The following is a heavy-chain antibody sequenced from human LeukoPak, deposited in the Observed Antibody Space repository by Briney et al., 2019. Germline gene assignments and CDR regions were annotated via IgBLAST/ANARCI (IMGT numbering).Heavy chain of an antibody. CDR3: ARNRLRIAAAEALGGY. CDR1: GFTFDDYG. V-gene: IGHV3-20*04. CDR2: INWNGGST. J-gene: IGHJ4*02. D-gene: IGHD6-13*01. Sequence: GGSLRLSCAASGFTFDDYGMSWVRQAPGKGLEWVSGINWNGGSTGYADSVKGRFTISRDNSKNTLYLQMNSLRSEDTAVYYCARNRLRIAAAEALGGYWGQGTLVTVSS.